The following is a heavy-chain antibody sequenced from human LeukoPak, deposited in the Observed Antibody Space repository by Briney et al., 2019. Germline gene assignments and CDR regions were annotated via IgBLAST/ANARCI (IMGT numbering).Heavy chain of an antibody. V-gene: IGHV3-30*18. J-gene: IGHJ5*02. CDR2: ISDDGSNK. CDR1: GFIFSNYW. D-gene: IGHD2-21*01. Sequence: QPGGSLRLSCAASGFIFSNYWMSWVRQAPGKGLEWVAVISDDGSNKHYGDSVKGRFTISRDNSKNTLYLQMDSLRGEDTAVYYCAKDPYRVIVATGNYLDPWGQGTLVTVSS. CDR3: AKDPYRVIVATGNYLDP.